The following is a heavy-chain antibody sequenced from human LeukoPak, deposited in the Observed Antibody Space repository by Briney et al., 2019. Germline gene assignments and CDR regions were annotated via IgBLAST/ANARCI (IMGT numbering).Heavy chain of an antibody. J-gene: IGHJ4*02. CDR1: GFTFSSYS. D-gene: IGHD3-22*01. CDR3: ARDVGSAYYYYFDY. V-gene: IGHV3-21*01. CDR2: ISSSSSYI. Sequence: GGSLRLSCTTSGFTFSSYSMNWVRQAPGKGLEWVSFISSSSSYIYYADSVKGRFTISRDNAKNSLYLQMSSLRAEDAAVYYCARDVGSAYYYYFDYWSQGTLVTVSS.